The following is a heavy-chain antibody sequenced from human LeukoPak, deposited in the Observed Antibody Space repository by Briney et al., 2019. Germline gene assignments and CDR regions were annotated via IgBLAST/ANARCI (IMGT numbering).Heavy chain of an antibody. CDR1: GFTFSSYA. CDR2: ISGSGGST. V-gene: IGHV3-23*01. D-gene: IGHD5-24*01. Sequence: PGGSLRLSCAASGFTFSSYAMSWVRQAPGKGLEWVSAISGSGGSTYYADSVKGRFTISRDNSKNTLYLQMNSLRAEDTAVYYCAKDPMATILDSIYYFDYWGQGTLVTVSS. CDR3: AKDPMATILDSIYYFDY. J-gene: IGHJ4*02.